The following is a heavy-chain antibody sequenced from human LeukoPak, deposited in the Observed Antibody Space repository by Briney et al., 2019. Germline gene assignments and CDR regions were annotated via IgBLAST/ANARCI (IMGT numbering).Heavy chain of an antibody. V-gene: IGHV1-18*01. J-gene: IGHJ5*02. CDR3: ARGGYDFWSGYTTFDP. CDR2: ISAYNGNT. CDR1: GYTFTSYG. Sequence: ASVKVSCKASGYTFTSYGISWVRQAPGQGLEWMGWISAYNGNTNYAQKLQGRVTMTTDTSTSTAYMELRSLRSGDTAVYYCARGGYDFWSGYTTFDPWGQGTLVTVSS. D-gene: IGHD3-3*01.